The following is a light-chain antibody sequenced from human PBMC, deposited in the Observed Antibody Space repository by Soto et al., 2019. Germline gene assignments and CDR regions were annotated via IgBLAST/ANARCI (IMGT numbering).Light chain of an antibody. J-gene: IGLJ1*01. CDR3: SSYTTSNTRQIV. CDR2: DVS. V-gene: IGLV2-14*03. Sequence: QSVLXQPASVSGSPGQSITISCTGTSSDVGGYNYVSWYQHHPGKAPKLMIYDVSFRPAGVSDRFSGSKSGNTASLTISGLQPEDEADYYGSSYTTSNTRQIVCGTGTKVTVL. CDR1: SSDVGGYNY.